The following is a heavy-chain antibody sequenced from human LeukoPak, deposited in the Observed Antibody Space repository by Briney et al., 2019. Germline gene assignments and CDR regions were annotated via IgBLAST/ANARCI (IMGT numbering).Heavy chain of an antibody. CDR1: GGSISSGDYY. CDR2: IYYSGST. D-gene: IGHD2-2*01. CDR3: ARDWKERVPAATEYYYYYYMDV. V-gene: IGHV4-30-4*08. J-gene: IGHJ6*03. Sequence: PSETLSLTCTVSGGSISSGDYYWSWIRQPPGKGLEWIGYIYYSGSTYYNPSLKSRVTISVDTSKNQFSLKLSSVTAADTAVYYCARDWKERVPAATEYYYYYYMDVWGKGTTVTVSS.